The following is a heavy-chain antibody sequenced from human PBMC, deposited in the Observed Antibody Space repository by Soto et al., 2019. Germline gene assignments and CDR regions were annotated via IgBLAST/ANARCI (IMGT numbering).Heavy chain of an antibody. J-gene: IGHJ6*02. CDR3: ARFHAYKSHRSGHYYAMAV. CDR2: INHSGST. CDR1: GGSSSGSS. Sequence: PSETLSLTCDVYGGSSSGSSWTWICQTPGKGLQWIGHINHSGSTDYNPSLKSRVTISVDTSKSQFSLELCPVTAADTAVYYCARFHAYKSHRSGHYYAMAVWGQGTTVTVSS. V-gene: IGHV4-34*01. D-gene: IGHD1-1*01.